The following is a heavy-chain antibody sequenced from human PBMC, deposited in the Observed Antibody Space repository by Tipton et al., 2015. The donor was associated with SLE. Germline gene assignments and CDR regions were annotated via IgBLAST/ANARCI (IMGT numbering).Heavy chain of an antibody. V-gene: IGHV4-39*01. CDR1: GGSISSSSYY. Sequence: TLSLTCTVSGGSISSSSYYWGWLRQPPGKGLEWIGSIYYSGSTYYNPSLKSRVTISVDTSKNQFSLKLSSVTAADTAVYYCARHGGTGRNWFDPWGQGTLVTVSS. CDR2: IYYSGST. CDR3: ARHGGTGRNWFDP. J-gene: IGHJ5*02. D-gene: IGHD3-16*01.